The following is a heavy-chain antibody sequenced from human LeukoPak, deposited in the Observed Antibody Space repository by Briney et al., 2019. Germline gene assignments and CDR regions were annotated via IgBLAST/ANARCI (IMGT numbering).Heavy chain of an antibody. Sequence: GASVKVSCKASGYTFTGYYMHWVRQAPGQGLEWMGWINPNSGGTNYQGRVTMTRDTSISTAYMELSRLRSDDTAVYYCAVGGYSYGVVSWFDPWGQGTLVTVSS. CDR2: INPNSGGT. J-gene: IGHJ5*02. D-gene: IGHD5-18*01. CDR3: AVGGYSYGVVSWFDP. V-gene: IGHV1-2*02. CDR1: GYTFTGYY.